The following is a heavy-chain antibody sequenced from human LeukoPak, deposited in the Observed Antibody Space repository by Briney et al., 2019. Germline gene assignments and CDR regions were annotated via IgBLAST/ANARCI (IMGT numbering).Heavy chain of an antibody. CDR1: GFTFSSYW. Sequence: PGRSLRLSCAASGFTFSSYWMSWVRQAPGKGLEWVANIKQDGSEKYYVDSVKGRFTISRDNAKNSLYLQMNSLRAEDTAVYFCARDYDVVVPAAYTNWGQGTLVTVSS. CDR3: ARDYDVVVPAAYTN. D-gene: IGHD2-2*01. J-gene: IGHJ4*02. V-gene: IGHV3-7*01. CDR2: IKQDGSEK.